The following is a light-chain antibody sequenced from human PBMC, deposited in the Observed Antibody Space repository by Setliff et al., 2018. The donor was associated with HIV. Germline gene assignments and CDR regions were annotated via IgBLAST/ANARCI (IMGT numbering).Light chain of an antibody. CDR1: SSDVGGYNY. CDR3: TSYTSSYTLV. V-gene: IGLV2-14*01. CDR2: EVS. Sequence: QPVLTQPASVSGSPGQSITISCTGASSDVGGYNYVSCYQQHPGKAPKVMIYEVSNRPSGVSNRFSGSKSGNTASLTTSGLQAEDEADYHCTSYTSSYTLVFGTGTKVTVL. J-gene: IGLJ1*01.